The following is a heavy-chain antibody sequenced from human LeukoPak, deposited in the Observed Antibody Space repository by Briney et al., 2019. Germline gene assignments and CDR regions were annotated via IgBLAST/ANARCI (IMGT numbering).Heavy chain of an antibody. CDR3: ARLASQGRFDP. CDR1: GYSFSSYW. J-gene: IGHJ5*02. CDR2: IHPGNSET. Sequence: GESLKISCKGSGYSFSSYWIAWVRQMPGKGLEWMGIIHPGNSETTYNPPFQGQVTMSADKSISTAYLQWSSLKASDTAMYYCARLASQGRFDPWGQGTLVTVSS. V-gene: IGHV5-51*01.